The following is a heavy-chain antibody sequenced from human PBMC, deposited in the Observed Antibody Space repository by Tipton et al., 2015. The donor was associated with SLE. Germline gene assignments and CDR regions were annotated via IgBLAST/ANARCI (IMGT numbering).Heavy chain of an antibody. CDR2: ITHSGSA. J-gene: IGHJ4*02. CDR1: GGSISSSSYY. D-gene: IGHD5-18*01. V-gene: IGHV4-39*07. Sequence: GLVKPSETLSLTCTVSGGSISSSSYYWGWIRQSPGKGLEWIGEITHSGSAKYNPSLKSRVTVSVDTSKNQFSLKLSSVTAADTAVYYCALYSYGYWGQGTLVTVSS. CDR3: ALYSYGY.